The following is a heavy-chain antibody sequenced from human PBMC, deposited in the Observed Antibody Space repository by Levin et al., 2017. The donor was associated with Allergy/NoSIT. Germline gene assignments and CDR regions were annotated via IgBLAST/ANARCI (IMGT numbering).Heavy chain of an antibody. V-gene: IGHV5-51*01. CDR3: ARHHGVYSSSWYYDAYYFDY. D-gene: IGHD6-13*01. J-gene: IGHJ4*02. CDR1: GYSFTSYW. CDR2: IYPGDSDT. Sequence: GESLKISCKGSGYSFTSYWIGWVRQMPGKGLEWMGIIYPGDSDTRYSPSFQGQVTISADKSISTAYLQWSSLKASDTAMYYCARHHGVYSSSWYYDAYYFDYWGQGTLVTVSS.